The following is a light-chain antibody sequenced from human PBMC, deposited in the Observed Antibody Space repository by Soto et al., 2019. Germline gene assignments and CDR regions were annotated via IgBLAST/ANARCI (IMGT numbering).Light chain of an antibody. Sequence: IVLTHSPASLSLSPGDRATLSCWASQSVTNNYLAWYQQKPGLAPRLLIYDASYRANGIPDRFSGSGSGTDFTLTISSLQPEDFATYYCQQSYSTPLTFGGGTKVDIK. CDR3: QQSYSTPLT. CDR1: QSVTNNY. V-gene: IGKV3D-20*01. J-gene: IGKJ4*01. CDR2: DAS.